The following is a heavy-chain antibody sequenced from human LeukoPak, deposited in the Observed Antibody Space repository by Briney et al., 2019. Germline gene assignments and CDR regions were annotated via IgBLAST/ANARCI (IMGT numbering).Heavy chain of an antibody. J-gene: IGHJ4*02. CDR3: ARDIIGADYDFWSGYGGNLTNGSAD. CDR2: ISSSSSTI. CDR1: GFTFSSYS. D-gene: IGHD3-3*01. V-gene: IGHV3-48*01. Sequence: GGSLRLSCAASGFTFSSYSMNWVRQAPGKGLEWVSYISSSSSTIYYADSVRGRFTISRDNAKNSLYLQMNSLRAEDTAVYYCARDIIGADYDFWSGYGGNLTNGSADWGQGTLVTVSS.